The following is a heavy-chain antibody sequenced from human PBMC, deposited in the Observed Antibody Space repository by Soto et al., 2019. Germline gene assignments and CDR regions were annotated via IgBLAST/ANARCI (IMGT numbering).Heavy chain of an antibody. CDR1: GGSISSSSYY. Sequence: SETLSLTCTVSGGSISSSSYYWGWIRQPPGKGLEWIGSIYYSGSTYYNPSLKSRVTISVDTSKNQFSLKLSSVTAADTAVYYCSTYSSSPRSWYFDYWGQGTLVTVSS. J-gene: IGHJ4*02. CDR2: IYYSGST. D-gene: IGHD6-13*01. V-gene: IGHV4-39*01. CDR3: STYSSSPRSWYFDY.